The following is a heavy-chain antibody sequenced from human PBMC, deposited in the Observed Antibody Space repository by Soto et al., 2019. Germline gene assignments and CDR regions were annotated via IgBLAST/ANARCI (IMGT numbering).Heavy chain of an antibody. D-gene: IGHD2-2*02. CDR2: IWYDGSNK. V-gene: IGHV3-33*01. CDR1: GFTFSSYG. J-gene: IGHJ3*02. CDR3: ARDYVIEPAAAIPHDAFDI. Sequence: GGSLRLSCAASGFTFSSYGMHWVRQAPGKGLEWVAVIWYDGSNKYYADSVKGRFTISRDNSKNTLYLQMNSLRAEDTAVYYCARDYVIEPAAAIPHDAFDIWGQGTMVTVS.